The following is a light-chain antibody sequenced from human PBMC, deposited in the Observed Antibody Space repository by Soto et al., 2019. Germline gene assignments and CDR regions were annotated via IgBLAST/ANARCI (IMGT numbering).Light chain of an antibody. CDR2: EVS. CDR3: SSYRTGGPFV. J-gene: IGLJ1*01. V-gene: IGLV2-14*01. CDR1: SSDVGGYNY. Sequence: QSALPQPASVSGSPGQSIAISCAGTSSDVGGYNYVSWYQQLPGKAPKLLISEVSNRPSGVSHRFSGSKSGNTASLTISGLQAEDEADYYCSSYRTGGPFVFGTGTKVTAL.